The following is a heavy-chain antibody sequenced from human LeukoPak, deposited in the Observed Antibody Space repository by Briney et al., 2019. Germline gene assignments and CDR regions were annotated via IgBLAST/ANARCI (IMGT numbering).Heavy chain of an antibody. V-gene: IGHV1-69*06. D-gene: IGHD3-16*02. J-gene: IGHJ4*02. CDR3: ARGRRDYVWGSYRYSDY. CDR1: GGTFSSYA. CDR2: IIPIFGTA. Sequence: SVKVSCKASGGTFSSYAISWVRQAPGQGLEWMGGIIPIFGTANYAQKFQGRVTITADKSTSTAYMELSSLRSEDTAVYYCARGRRDYVWGSYRYSDYWGQGTLVTVSS.